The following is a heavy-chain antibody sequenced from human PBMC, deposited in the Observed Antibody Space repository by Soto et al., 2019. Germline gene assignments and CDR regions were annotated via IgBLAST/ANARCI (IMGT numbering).Heavy chain of an antibody. CDR3: ARLGDYSNYPLDY. CDR1: GGSISSNY. V-gene: IGHV4-59*01. D-gene: IGHD4-4*01. CDR2: ISYSGST. Sequence: SETLSLTCTVSGGSISSNYWSWIRQPPGKGLEWIGYISYSGSTNYNPSLKSRVTISVDTSKNQFSLQLTSVTAADTAVYYCARLGDYSNYPLDYWGQGTLVTVSS. J-gene: IGHJ4*02.